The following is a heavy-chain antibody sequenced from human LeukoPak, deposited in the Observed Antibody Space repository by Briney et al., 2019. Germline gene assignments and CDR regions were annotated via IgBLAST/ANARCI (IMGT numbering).Heavy chain of an antibody. V-gene: IGHV4-39*01. Sequence: SETLSLTCTVPGGSISSSSYYWGWIRQPPGKGLEWIGSIYYSGSSYYNPSLKSRVTISVDTSKNQFSLKLSSVTAADTAVYYCARHGDSSSWYSIPLDYWGQGTLVTVSS. CDR1: GGSISSSSYY. D-gene: IGHD6-13*01. CDR2: IYYSGSS. CDR3: ARHGDSSSWYSIPLDY. J-gene: IGHJ4*02.